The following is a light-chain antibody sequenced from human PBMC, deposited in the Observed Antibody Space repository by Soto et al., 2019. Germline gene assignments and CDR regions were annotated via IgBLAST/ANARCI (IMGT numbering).Light chain of an antibody. CDR2: GVS. CDR3: SSYTTSNSRQIV. J-gene: IGLJ1*01. V-gene: IGLV2-14*01. Sequence: QSALTQPPSVSGSPGQSITISCTGTSSNIGGYNYVSWYQQHPGTAPKFIIYGVSNRPSGVSDRFSGSKSGNTASLTISGLQAEDEADYYCSSYTTSNSRQIVFGAGTKLTVL. CDR1: SSNIGGYNY.